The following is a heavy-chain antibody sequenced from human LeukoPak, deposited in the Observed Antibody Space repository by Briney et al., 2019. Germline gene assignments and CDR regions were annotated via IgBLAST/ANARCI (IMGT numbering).Heavy chain of an antibody. V-gene: IGHV3-33*01. CDR1: GFTFSSYG. CDR3: ARDRLRGSPPY. D-gene: IGHD1-26*01. CDR2: IWYDGSNK. Sequence: GRSLRLSCAASGFTFSSYGMHWVRQAPGKGLEWVAVIWYDGSNKYYADSVKGRFTISRDNSKNTLYLQMNSLRAEDTAVYYCARDRLRGSPPYWGQGTLVTVSS. J-gene: IGHJ4*02.